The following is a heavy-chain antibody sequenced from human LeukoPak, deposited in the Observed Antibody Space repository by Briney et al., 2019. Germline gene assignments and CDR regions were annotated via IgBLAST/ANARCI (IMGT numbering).Heavy chain of an antibody. J-gene: IGHJ4*02. V-gene: IGHV3-30*18. CDR2: ISYDGSNK. D-gene: IGHD4-17*01. CDR3: SKDREFGPELPGDYTYHFDH. CDR1: GFTFSSYG. Sequence: GGSLRLSCAASGFTFSSYGMHWVRQAPGKGLEWVAVISYDGSNKYYTDSVKGRFTISRVNSKNTLYLQMNSLRAEDTAVYYCSKDREFGPELPGDYTYHFDHRGQGTLVPVSS.